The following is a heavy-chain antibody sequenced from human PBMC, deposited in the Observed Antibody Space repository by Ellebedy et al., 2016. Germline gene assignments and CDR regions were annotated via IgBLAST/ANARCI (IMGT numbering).Heavy chain of an antibody. V-gene: IGHV4-34*01. CDR3: ARTVEYCSGGSCYAFYGMDV. J-gene: IGHJ6*02. D-gene: IGHD2-15*01. Sequence: SETLSLTCAVYGGSFSGYYWSWIRQPPGKGLEWIGEINHSGSTNYNPSLKSRVTISVDTSKNQFSLKLSSVTAADTAVYYCARTVEYCSGGSCYAFYGMDVWGQGTTVTVSS. CDR2: INHSGST. CDR1: GGSFSGYY.